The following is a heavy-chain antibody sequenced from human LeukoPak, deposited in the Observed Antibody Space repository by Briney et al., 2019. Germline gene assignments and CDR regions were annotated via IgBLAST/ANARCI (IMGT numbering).Heavy chain of an antibody. CDR3: ARGSDSSGWWWGRDYYYYYYMDV. Sequence: ASVKVSCKASGYTFTSYDINWVRQATGQGLEWMGWMNPNSGNTGYAQKFQGRVTITRNTSISTAYMELSSLRSEDTAVYYCARGSDSSGWWWGRDYYYYYYMDVWGKGTTVTVSS. D-gene: IGHD6-19*01. CDR1: GYTFTSYD. J-gene: IGHJ6*03. V-gene: IGHV1-8*03. CDR2: MNPNSGNT.